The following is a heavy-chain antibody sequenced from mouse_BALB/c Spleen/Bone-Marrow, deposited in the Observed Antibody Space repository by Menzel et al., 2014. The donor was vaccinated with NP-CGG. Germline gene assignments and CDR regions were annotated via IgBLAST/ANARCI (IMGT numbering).Heavy chain of an antibody. J-gene: IGHJ4*01. V-gene: IGHV1-7*01. Sequence: VQLVESGAELAKPVASVKMSCKASGHTFTSYWMHWVKQRPGPGLEWIGYINPSTGYTEYNQKFKDKATLTADKSSSTAYMHLSSLTSVDSAVYFCARTLNWDPYAMDYWGQGTSVTVSS. CDR2: INPSTGYT. CDR3: ARTLNWDPYAMDY. D-gene: IGHD4-1*02. CDR1: GHTFTSYW.